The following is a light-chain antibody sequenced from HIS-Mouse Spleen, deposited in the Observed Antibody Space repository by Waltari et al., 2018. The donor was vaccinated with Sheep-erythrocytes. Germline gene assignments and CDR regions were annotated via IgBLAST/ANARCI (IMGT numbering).Light chain of an antibody. V-gene: IGLV2-8*01. CDR1: SSDVGGYNH. CDR3: SSYAGSNNWV. Sequence: QSALTQPPSASGSPGQSVTISCTGTSSDVGGYNHVPWYQQHPGKAPNPMIYEVSKRPSGVPDRFSGSKSGNTASLTVSGLQAEDEADYYCSSYAGSNNWVFGGGTKLTVL. CDR2: EVS. J-gene: IGLJ3*02.